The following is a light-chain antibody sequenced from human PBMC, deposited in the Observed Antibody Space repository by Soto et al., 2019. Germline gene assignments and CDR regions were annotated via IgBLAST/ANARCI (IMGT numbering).Light chain of an antibody. J-gene: IGKJ4*01. CDR2: AAT. CDR3: QQVNSYPLT. CDR1: QTISSW. V-gene: IGKV1-5*01. Sequence: DIQMTKSPSTLSGSVGARLTITCRASQTISSWLAWYQQKPGKAPKLLIYAATVLQGGVPSRFSGTGSATEFILTISSLQPEDFATYYCQQVNSYPLTFGGGTKVDI.